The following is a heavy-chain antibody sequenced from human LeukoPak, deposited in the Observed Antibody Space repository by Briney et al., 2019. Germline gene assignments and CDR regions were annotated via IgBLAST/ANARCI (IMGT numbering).Heavy chain of an antibody. CDR3: ARHVHYGDYVLSP. CDR1: GYSFTNYW. D-gene: IGHD4-17*01. Sequence: GESLKISCKGSGYSFTNYWIGWVRQMPGKGLEWMGIIYPGDSDTRYSPSFQSQVTISADKSISTAYLQWSSLKASDTAMYYCARHVHYGDYVLSPWGQGTLVTVSS. V-gene: IGHV5-51*01. CDR2: IYPGDSDT. J-gene: IGHJ5*02.